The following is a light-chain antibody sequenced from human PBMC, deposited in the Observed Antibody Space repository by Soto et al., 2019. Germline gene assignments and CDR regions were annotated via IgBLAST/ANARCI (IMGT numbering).Light chain of an antibody. Sequence: EIVMTQSPATLSVSPGERAALSCRASHSVSSRLAWYQQKPGQAPRLLIYGASTRATGLPARFSGSGSGTEFTLTISSLQSEDFAVYYCQHYNNWPLTFGGGTKVDIK. CDR2: GAS. CDR3: QHYNNWPLT. V-gene: IGKV3-15*01. J-gene: IGKJ4*01. CDR1: HSVSSR.